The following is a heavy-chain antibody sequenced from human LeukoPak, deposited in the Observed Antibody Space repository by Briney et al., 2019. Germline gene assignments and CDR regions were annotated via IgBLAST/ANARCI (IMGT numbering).Heavy chain of an antibody. J-gene: IGHJ5*02. D-gene: IGHD5-18*01. V-gene: IGHV4-39*01. CDR3: ARTWIQLYNWFDP. CDR1: GGTFSSYAIS. Sequence: SCKASGGTFSSYAISWVRQAPGQGLEWIGSIYYSGSAYYNPSLKSRVTISVDTSKNQFSLKLSSVTAADTAVYYCARTWIQLYNWFDPWGQGTLVTVSS. CDR2: IYYSGSA.